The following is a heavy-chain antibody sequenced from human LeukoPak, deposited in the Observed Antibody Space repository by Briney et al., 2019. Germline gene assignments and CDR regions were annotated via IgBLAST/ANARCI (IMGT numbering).Heavy chain of an antibody. CDR2: ISGSGGST. CDR3: AISRYSGSYPFDY. CDR1: GFTFSSYA. D-gene: IGHD1-26*01. Sequence: PGGSLRLSCAASGFTFSSYAMSWVRQAPGKGLEWVSAISGSGGSTYYADSVKGRFTISRDNSKNTLYLQMNSLRAEDTAVYYCAISRYSGSYPFDYWGQGTLVTVSS. J-gene: IGHJ4*02. V-gene: IGHV3-23*01.